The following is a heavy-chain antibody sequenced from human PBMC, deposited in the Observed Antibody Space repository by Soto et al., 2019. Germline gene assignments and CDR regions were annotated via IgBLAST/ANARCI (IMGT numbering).Heavy chain of an antibody. V-gene: IGHV3-53*01. D-gene: IGHD1-26*01. CDR1: GFTVSSNY. Sequence: EVQLVESGGGLIQPGGSLRLSCAASGFTVSSNYMSWVRQAPGKGLEWVSVIYSGGSTYYADSVKGRFTISRDNSKNTLYLQMNSLRAEDTDVYYCARSIVGTALPYFDYWGQGTLVTVSS. J-gene: IGHJ4*02. CDR3: ARSIVGTALPYFDY. CDR2: IYSGGST.